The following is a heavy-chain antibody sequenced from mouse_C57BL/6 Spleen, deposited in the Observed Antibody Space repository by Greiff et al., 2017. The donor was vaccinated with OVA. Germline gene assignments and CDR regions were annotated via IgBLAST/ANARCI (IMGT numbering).Heavy chain of an antibody. V-gene: IGHV1-50*01. CDR1: GYTFTSYW. CDR2: IDPSDSYT. Sequence: VQLQQPGAELVKPGASVKLSCKASGYTFTSYWMQWVKQRPGQGLEWIGEIDPSDSYTNYNQKFKGKATLTVDTSSSTAYMQLSSLTSEDSAVYYCARPKLGYFDYWGQGTTLTVSS. D-gene: IGHD4-1*01. CDR3: ARPKLGYFDY. J-gene: IGHJ2*01.